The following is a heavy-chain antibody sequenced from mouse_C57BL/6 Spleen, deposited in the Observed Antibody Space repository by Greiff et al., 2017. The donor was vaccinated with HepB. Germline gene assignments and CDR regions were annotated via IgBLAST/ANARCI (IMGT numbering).Heavy chain of an antibody. D-gene: IGHD1-1*01. J-gene: IGHJ4*01. Sequence: VQLQQSGPELVKPGASVKIPCKASGYTFTDYNMDWVKQSHGKSLEWIGDINPNNGGTIYNQKFKGKATLTVDKSSSTAYMELRSLTSEDTAVYYCARLGTTVVATDYYAMDYWGQGTSVTVSS. V-gene: IGHV1-18*01. CDR3: ARLGTTVVATDYYAMDY. CDR2: INPNNGGT. CDR1: GYTFTDYN.